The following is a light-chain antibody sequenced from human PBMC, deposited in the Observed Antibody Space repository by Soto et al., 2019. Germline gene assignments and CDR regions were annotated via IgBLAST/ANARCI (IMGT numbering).Light chain of an antibody. J-gene: IGKJ2*01. CDR3: QQYGSSPGHT. Sequence: EIVLTQSPCTLSLSPGERATLSCRASQSVSSSYLAWYQQKPGQAPRLLIYGASSRATGIPDRFSGSGSGTDFTLTISRLEPEDFAVYYCQQYGSSPGHTFGQETKLEIK. CDR1: QSVSSSY. CDR2: GAS. V-gene: IGKV3-20*01.